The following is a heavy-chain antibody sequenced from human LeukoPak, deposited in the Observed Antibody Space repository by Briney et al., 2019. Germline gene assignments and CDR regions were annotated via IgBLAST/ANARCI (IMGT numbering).Heavy chain of an antibody. J-gene: IGHJ6*04. V-gene: IGHV3-43D*03. CDR1: GFTFDDYA. CDR2: ISWDGGST. D-gene: IGHD3-10*02. CDR3: AELGITMIGGV. Sequence: GGSLRLSCAASGFTFDDYAMHWVRQAPGKGLEWVSLISWDGGSTYYADSVKGRFTISRDNAKNSLYLQMNSLRAEDTAVYYCAELGITMIGGVWGKGTTVTISS.